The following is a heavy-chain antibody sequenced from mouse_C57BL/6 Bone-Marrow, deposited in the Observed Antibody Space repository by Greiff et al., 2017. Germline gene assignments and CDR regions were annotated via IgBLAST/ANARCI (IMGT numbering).Heavy chain of an antibody. CDR3: ARSTWRYFDV. V-gene: IGHV1-80*01. CDR1: GYAFSSYW. J-gene: IGHJ1*03. Sequence: VQRVESGAELVKPGASVKISCKASGYAFSSYWMNWVKQRPGKGLEWIGQIYPGDGDTNYNGKFKGKATLTADKSSSTAYMQLSSLTSEDSAVYFCARSTWRYFDVWGTGTTVTVSS. CDR2: IYPGDGDT.